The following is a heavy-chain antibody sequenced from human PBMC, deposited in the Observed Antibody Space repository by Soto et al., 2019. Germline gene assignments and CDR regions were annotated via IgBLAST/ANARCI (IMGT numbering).Heavy chain of an antibody. CDR3: AKDGTYYYDSSGYYYGGDYFDY. Sequence: GGSLRLSCAASGFTFSSYAMSWVRQAPGKGLEWVSAISGSGGSTYYADSVKGRFTISRDNSKNTLYLQMNSLRAEDTAVYYCAKDGTYYYDSSGYYYGGDYFDYWGQGTLVTVSS. D-gene: IGHD3-22*01. V-gene: IGHV3-23*01. J-gene: IGHJ4*02. CDR2: ISGSGGST. CDR1: GFTFSSYA.